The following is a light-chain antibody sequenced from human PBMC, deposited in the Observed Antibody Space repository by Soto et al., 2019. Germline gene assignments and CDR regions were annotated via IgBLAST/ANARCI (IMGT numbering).Light chain of an antibody. V-gene: IGKV3-15*01. CDR3: QQYNDLPPWT. CDR1: QDIKSD. J-gene: IGKJ1*01. Sequence: EIVMTQSPATLSVSPGEGATLSCRASQDIKSDMAWYQQTPGQAPRLLIYVVSTRATGVPARFSGSGSGTEFTLTISSLESEDFAIYYCQQYNDLPPWTFGQWTKVEVK. CDR2: VVS.